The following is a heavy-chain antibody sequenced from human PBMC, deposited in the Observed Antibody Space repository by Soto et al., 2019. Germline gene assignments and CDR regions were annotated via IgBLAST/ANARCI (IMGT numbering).Heavy chain of an antibody. CDR1: GFTFSSYS. CDR3: ASANYYVSQGDFDY. CDR2: ISSSSSTI. J-gene: IGHJ4*02. D-gene: IGHD3-10*02. V-gene: IGHV3-48*01. Sequence: EVQLVESGGGLVQPGGSLRLSCAASGFTFSSYSMNWVRQAPGKGLEWVSYISSSSSTIYYADSVKGRFTISRDNDKNSLYLQMNSVRAEDKAGYYCASANYYVSQGDFDYWGQGTLVTVSS.